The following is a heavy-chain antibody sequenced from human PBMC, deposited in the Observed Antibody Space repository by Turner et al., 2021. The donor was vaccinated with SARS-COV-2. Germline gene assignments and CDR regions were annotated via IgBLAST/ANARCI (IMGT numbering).Heavy chain of an antibody. CDR1: GFTFSTYW. J-gene: IGHJ4*02. V-gene: IGHV3-74*01. CDR3: ARLHTSSWYFDY. D-gene: IGHD6-13*01. Sequence: EVQLVESGGGLVQPGGSLRLSCAVSGFTFSTYWMHWVRQAPGKGLVWVSRIDTDGSTTNYAYSVKGRFTISRDNAKNTLYLQMNSLRAEDTAVYYCARLHTSSWYFDYWGQGTLVTVSS. CDR2: IDTDGSTT.